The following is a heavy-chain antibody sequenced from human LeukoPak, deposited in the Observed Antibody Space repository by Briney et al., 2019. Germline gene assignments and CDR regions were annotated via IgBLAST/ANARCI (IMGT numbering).Heavy chain of an antibody. CDR2: ISGRGYNT. V-gene: IGHV3-23*01. Sequence: PGGSLRLSCAASGFAFDTYGMTWARQAPGKGLEWVSSISGRGYNTYYADSVKGRFTISRDNSKNTLYLQMNSLRAEDTAIYYCATSTTSFDYWGQGTLVTVSS. D-gene: IGHD1-14*01. CDR1: GFAFDTYG. CDR3: ATSTTSFDY. J-gene: IGHJ4*02.